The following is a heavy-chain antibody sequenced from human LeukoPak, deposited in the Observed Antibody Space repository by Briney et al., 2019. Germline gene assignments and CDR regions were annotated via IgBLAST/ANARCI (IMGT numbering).Heavy chain of an antibody. Sequence: PGGSLRLSCAASGFTFSSYGMHWVRQAPGKGLEWVAVIWYDGSNEYYADSVKGRFTISRDNSKNTLYLQMNSLRAGDTAVYYCARGSYCSSTSCYDAYGMDVWGQGTTVTVSS. CDR2: IWYDGSNE. D-gene: IGHD2-2*01. CDR3: ARGSYCSSTSCYDAYGMDV. V-gene: IGHV3-33*01. J-gene: IGHJ6*02. CDR1: GFTFSSYG.